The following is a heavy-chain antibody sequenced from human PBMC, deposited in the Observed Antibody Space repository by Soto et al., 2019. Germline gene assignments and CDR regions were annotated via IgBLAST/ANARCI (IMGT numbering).Heavy chain of an antibody. J-gene: IGHJ5*02. CDR3: ARDRIPAAIRVGENWFDP. V-gene: IGHV1-3*01. CDR2: INAGNGNT. CDR1: GYTFTSYA. Sequence: GASVKVSCKASGYTFTSYAMHWVRQAPGQRLEWMGWINAGNGNTKYSQKFQGRVTITRDTSASTAYMELSSLRSEDTAVYYCARDRIPAAIRVGENWFDPWGQGTLVTVS. D-gene: IGHD2-2*02.